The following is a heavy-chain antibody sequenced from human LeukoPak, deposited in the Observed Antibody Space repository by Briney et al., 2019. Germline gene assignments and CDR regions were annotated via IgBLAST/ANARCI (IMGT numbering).Heavy chain of an antibody. CDR3: ATSPYDFWSGYAPIFDS. D-gene: IGHD3-3*01. Sequence: SETLSLTCTVSGGSISSYYWSWIRQPPGKGLEWIGEINHSGTTNYNSSLKSRVTISVDTSKNQFSLRLSSMTAADTAVYYCATSPYDFWSGYAPIFDSWGQGTLVTVSS. J-gene: IGHJ4*02. CDR1: GGSISSYY. V-gene: IGHV4-34*01. CDR2: INHSGTT.